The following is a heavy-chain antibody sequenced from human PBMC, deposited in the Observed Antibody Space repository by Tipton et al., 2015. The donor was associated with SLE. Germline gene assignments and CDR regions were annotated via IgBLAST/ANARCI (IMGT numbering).Heavy chain of an antibody. J-gene: IGHJ4*02. V-gene: IGHV3-49*04. D-gene: IGHD7-27*01. CDR2: IRSKPYGGTI. CDR1: GLRFGDYD. CDR3: SLGTFNWGYSVN. Sequence: RSLRLSCKVSGLRFGDYDMTWVRQAPGKGLEWVGFIRSKPYGGTIQYAASVKGRFIISRDDSKGTAYLQMDSLKIEDTAVYYCSLGTFNWGYSVNWGQGTLVFVSS.